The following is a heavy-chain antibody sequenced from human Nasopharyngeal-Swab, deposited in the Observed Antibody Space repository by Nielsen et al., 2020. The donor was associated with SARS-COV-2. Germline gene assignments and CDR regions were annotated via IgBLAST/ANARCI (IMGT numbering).Heavy chain of an antibody. CDR3: ARGGWGNWFDP. J-gene: IGHJ5*02. V-gene: IGHV4-59*01. Sequence: SETLSLTCTVSGGSISSYYWSWIRQPPGKGLEWIGYIYYSGSTNYNPFLKSRVTISVDTSKNQFSLKLSSVTAADTAVYYCARGGWGNWFDPWGQGTLVTVSS. CDR1: GGSISSYY. CDR2: IYYSGST. D-gene: IGHD3-16*01.